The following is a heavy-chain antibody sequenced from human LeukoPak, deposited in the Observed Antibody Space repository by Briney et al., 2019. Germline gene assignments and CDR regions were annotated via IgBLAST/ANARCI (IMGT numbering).Heavy chain of an antibody. J-gene: IGHJ4*02. CDR2: ISAYNGNT. D-gene: IGHD3-22*01. Sequence: ASVTVSCKASGYTFTSYYMHWVRQAPGQGLEWMGWISAYNGNTNYAQKLQGRVTMTTDTSTSTAYMELRSLRSDDTAVYYCARDGTYYYDSSGYDYWGQGTLVTVSS. CDR1: GYTFTSYY. V-gene: IGHV1-18*04. CDR3: ARDGTYYYDSSGYDY.